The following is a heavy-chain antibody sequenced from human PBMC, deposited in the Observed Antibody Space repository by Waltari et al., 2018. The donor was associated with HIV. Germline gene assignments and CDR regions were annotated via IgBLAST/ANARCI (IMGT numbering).Heavy chain of an antibody. CDR2: ISSGSSFI. CDR3: ARALTNFGGF. Sequence: EVQLVASGGGLVKPGGSLRLSCAGSGFTFSSFSMNWVRQAPGKGLEWVASISSGSSFIDYADSVKGRFTISRDNAKNSLYLQMKSLRVEDTALYYCARALTNFGGFWGQGTLVTVSS. V-gene: IGHV3-21*01. D-gene: IGHD4-17*01. CDR1: GFTFSSFS. J-gene: IGHJ4*02.